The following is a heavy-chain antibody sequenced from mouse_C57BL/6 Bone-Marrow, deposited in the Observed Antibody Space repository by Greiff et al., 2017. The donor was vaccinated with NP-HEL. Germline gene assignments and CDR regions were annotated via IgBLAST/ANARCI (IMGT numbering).Heavy chain of an antibody. CDR1: GFTFSSYT. CDR3: AREIYYGNFYYAMDY. V-gene: IGHV5-9*01. J-gene: IGHJ4*01. CDR2: ISGGGGNT. Sequence: EVKLVESGGGLVKPGGSLKLSCAASGFTFSSYTMSWVRQTPEKRLEWVATISGGGGNTYYPDSVKGRFTISRDNAKNTLYLQMSSLRSEDTALYYCAREIYYGNFYYAMDYWGQGTSVTVSS. D-gene: IGHD2-1*01.